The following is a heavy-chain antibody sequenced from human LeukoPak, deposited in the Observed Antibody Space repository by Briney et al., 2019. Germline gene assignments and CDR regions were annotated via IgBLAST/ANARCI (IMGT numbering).Heavy chain of an antibody. Sequence: GSLRLSCAGSGFTFSSYAMSWVRQPPGKGLEWIGEINNSGSTNYNPSLKSRVTISVDTSKNQFSLKLNSVTAADTAVYYCARGSGARTDYYYYYMDVWGKGTTVTVSS. CDR1: GFTFSSYA. V-gene: IGHV4-34*01. J-gene: IGHJ6*03. D-gene: IGHD1-26*01. CDR2: INNSGST. CDR3: ARGSGARTDYYYYYMDV.